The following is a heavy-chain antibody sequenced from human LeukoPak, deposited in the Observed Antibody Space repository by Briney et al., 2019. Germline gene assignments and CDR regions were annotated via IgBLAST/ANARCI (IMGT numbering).Heavy chain of an antibody. D-gene: IGHD6-19*01. CDR3: VKERKIAVSGTWYFDL. CDR2: ISGRDEST. Sequence: SGGSLRLSCAVSGLTFSNHALSWVRQAPGKGLEWVSAISGRDESTYYADSVKGRFTISRDNSKNSLYLQMNSLTSEDTALYYCVKERKIAVSGTWYFDLWGRGTLVTVSS. J-gene: IGHJ2*01. V-gene: IGHV3-23*01. CDR1: GLTFSNHA.